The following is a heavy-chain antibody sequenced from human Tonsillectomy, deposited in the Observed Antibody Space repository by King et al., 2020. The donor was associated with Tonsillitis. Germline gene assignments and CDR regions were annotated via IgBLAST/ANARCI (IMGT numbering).Heavy chain of an antibody. D-gene: IGHD3-10*01. Sequence: VQLVESGGGLVKPGGSLRLSCAASGFTFSDYYMSWIRQAPGRGLEWLSYISGSGGTIYYADSVKGRFTISRDNAKKSLYRQMNSLRAEDTAVDYCGGAYYYGSVTYRIYYGMDVWGQGTTVTVSS. CDR1: GFTFSDYY. CDR3: GGAYYYGSVTYRIYYGMDV. V-gene: IGHV3-11*01. CDR2: ISGSGGTI. J-gene: IGHJ6*02.